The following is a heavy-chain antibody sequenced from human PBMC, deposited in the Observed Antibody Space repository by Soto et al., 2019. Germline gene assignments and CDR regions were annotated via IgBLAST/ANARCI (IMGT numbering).Heavy chain of an antibody. CDR3: ARERASAGTFYGMDV. J-gene: IGHJ6*02. CDR1: GGSISSYY. D-gene: IGHD6-13*01. Sequence: PSETLSLTCTVSGGSISSYYWSWIRQPPGKGLEWIGYIYYSGSTNYNPSLKSRVTISVDTSKNQFSLKLSSVTAADTAVYYCARERASAGTFYGMDVWGQGTTVTVSS. V-gene: IGHV4-59*01. CDR2: IYYSGST.